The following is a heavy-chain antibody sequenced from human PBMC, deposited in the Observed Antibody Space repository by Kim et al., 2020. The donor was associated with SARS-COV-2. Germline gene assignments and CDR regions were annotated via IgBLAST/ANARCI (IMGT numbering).Heavy chain of an antibody. V-gene: IGHV5-51*01. CDR1: GYNFTNHW. CDR2: IYPGDADT. CDR3: ARGNVYRDYDF. D-gene: IGHD4-17*01. Sequence: GESLKISCQASGYNFTNHWVAWVRQVPGKGLEWMGYIYPGDADTKYGPSFRGLVTISADNSNTTAYLQWNSLKASDTAMYYCARGNVYRDYDFWGQGTLVTVSS. J-gene: IGHJ4*02.